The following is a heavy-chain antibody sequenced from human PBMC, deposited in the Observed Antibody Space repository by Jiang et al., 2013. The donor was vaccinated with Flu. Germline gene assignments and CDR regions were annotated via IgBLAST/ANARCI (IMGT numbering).Heavy chain of an antibody. Sequence: SGAEVKKPGASVKVSCKASGYTFTGYYMHWVRQAPGQGLEWMGWINPNSGGTNYAQKFQGWVTMTRDTSISTAYMELSRLRSDDTAVYYCARGVYGSGSYYKDYWGQGSLVTVSS. CDR3: ARGVYGSGSYYKDY. CDR2: INPNSGGT. V-gene: IGHV1-2*04. D-gene: IGHD3-10*01. CDR1: GYTFTGYY. J-gene: IGHJ4*02.